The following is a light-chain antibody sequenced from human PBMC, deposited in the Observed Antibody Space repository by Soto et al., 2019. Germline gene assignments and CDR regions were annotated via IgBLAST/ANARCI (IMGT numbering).Light chain of an antibody. Sequence: QSVLTQPPSASGTPGQRVTISCSGSNSNIGDKAVTWYQQIPGTAPKVVIPRDDQRPSGVPDRFSGSKSGNSASLAISAVQSEDEADYFCASWDDSLTLVFGGGTKLTVL. CDR2: RDD. V-gene: IGLV1-44*01. J-gene: IGLJ2*01. CDR1: NSNIGDKA. CDR3: ASWDDSLTLV.